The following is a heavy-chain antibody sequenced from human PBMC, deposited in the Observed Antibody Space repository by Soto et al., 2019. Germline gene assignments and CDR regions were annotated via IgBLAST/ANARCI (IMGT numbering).Heavy chain of an antibody. CDR1: GFTFSHYG. CDR2: IAYDGSNN. D-gene: IGHD4-4*01. V-gene: IGHV3-30*03. J-gene: IGHJ6*02. Sequence: QVQLVESGGGVVQPGRSLRLSCETSGFTFSHYGMHWVRQAPGKGLEWVALIAYDGSNNYYADSVKGRFAISRDNSKNTLYLQMNRLRAEETAVYYCATDLATVSTDYYYYAMDVWGLGTTVTVSS. CDR3: ATDLATVSTDYYYYAMDV.